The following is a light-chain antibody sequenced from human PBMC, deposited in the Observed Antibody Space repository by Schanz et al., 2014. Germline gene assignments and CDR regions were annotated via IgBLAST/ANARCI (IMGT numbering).Light chain of an antibody. V-gene: IGLV1-44*01. CDR2: TNN. Sequence: QSVLTQPPSASGTPGQRVTMSCSGSSSNIGSNTVNWYQQLPGTAPKLLIYTNNQRPSGVPDRFSGSKSGTSASLAITGLQAEDEANYYCSSYAGSNNVVFGGGTKLTVL. CDR1: SSNIGSNT. J-gene: IGLJ2*01. CDR3: SSYAGSNNVV.